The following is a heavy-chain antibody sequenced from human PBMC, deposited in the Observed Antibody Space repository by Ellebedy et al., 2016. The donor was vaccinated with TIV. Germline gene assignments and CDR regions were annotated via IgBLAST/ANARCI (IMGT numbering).Heavy chain of an antibody. Sequence: MPSETLSLTCAVSGDSISSRNWWNWVRQTPGKGLEWIGEIYQSGRTNYNPSLKSRVTISVDKSKNQFPLKLTSVTAADTAVYYCARAPAGTQQSPLDYWGQGTLVTVSS. CDR1: GDSISSRNW. D-gene: IGHD6-13*01. CDR2: IYQSGRT. CDR3: ARAPAGTQQSPLDY. V-gene: IGHV4-4*02. J-gene: IGHJ4*02.